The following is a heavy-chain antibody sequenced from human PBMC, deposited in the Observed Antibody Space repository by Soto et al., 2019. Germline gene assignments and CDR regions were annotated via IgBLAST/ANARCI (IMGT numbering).Heavy chain of an antibody. V-gene: IGHV4-59*01. CDR1: GGSMRNYF. D-gene: IGHD6-13*01. J-gene: IGHJ4*02. CDR3: AAGEASSRNLAPYYLDF. Sequence: SETLSLTCTVSGGSMRNYFWTWIRQPPGKGLEWIGYIHYSGTTSFFPSYNPPLRSRVTISEDTSKNQFSLKLLSVTTADTAVYFCAAGEASSRNLAPYYLDFWGQGTLVTVSS. CDR2: IHYSGTT.